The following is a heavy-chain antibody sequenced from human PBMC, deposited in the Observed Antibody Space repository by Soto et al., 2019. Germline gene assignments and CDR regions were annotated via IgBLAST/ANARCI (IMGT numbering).Heavy chain of an antibody. D-gene: IGHD2-2*01. Sequence: PGGSLRLSCAASGFTFSSYAMHWVRQAPGKGLEWVAVISYDGSNKYYADSVKGRFTISRDNSKNTLYLQMNSLRAEDTAVYYCARRASYCSSTSCPDYWGQGTLVTVSS. CDR3: ARRASYCSSTSCPDY. J-gene: IGHJ4*02. CDR2: ISYDGSNK. V-gene: IGHV3-30-3*01. CDR1: GFTFSSYA.